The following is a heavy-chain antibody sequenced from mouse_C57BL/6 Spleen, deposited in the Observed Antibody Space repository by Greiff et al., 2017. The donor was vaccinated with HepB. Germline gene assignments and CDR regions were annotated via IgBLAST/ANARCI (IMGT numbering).Heavy chain of an antibody. CDR1: GYSITSGYY. CDR3: ARDSDYDYDGPWFAY. V-gene: IGHV3-6*01. J-gene: IGHJ3*01. CDR2: ISYDGSN. D-gene: IGHD2-4*01. Sequence: ESGPGLVKPSQSLSLTCSVTGYSITSGYYWNWIRQFPGNKLEWMGYISYDGSNNYNPSLKNRISITRDTSKNQVFLKLNSVTTEDTATYYCARDSDYDYDGPWFAYWGQGTLVTVSA.